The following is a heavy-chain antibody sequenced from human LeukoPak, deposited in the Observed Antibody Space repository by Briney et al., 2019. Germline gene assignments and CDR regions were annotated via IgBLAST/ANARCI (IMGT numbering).Heavy chain of an antibody. Sequence: PGGSLRLSCAASGFTFSSYSMNWVRQAPGKGLEWVSSISSSSSYIYYADSVKGRFIISRDNAKNSLYLQMNSLRAEDTAVYYCARAHNWKYGTFDYWGQGTLVTVSS. V-gene: IGHV3-21*01. CDR2: ISSSSSYI. CDR1: GFTFSSYS. J-gene: IGHJ4*02. CDR3: ARAHNWKYGTFDY. D-gene: IGHD1-7*01.